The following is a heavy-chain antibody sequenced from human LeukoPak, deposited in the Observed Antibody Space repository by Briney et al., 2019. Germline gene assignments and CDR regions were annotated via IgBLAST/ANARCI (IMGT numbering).Heavy chain of an antibody. CDR2: IDTNSGGT. D-gene: IGHD2-15*01. V-gene: IGHV1-2*02. CDR1: GYTFTAYY. J-gene: IGHJ4*02. CDR3: ASEAFCAGGSCYLHRVAS. Sequence: ASVKVSCKASGYTFTAYYMYWVRQAPGQGLEWMGWIDTNSGGTKYAQKFQGRVTITRDTSIGTAYMELSSLISDDTAVYYCASEAFCAGGSCYLHRVASWGPGTLVTVSS.